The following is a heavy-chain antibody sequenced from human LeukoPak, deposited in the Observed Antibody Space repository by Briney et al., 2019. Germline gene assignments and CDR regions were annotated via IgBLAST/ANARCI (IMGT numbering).Heavy chain of an antibody. CDR3: ARAGSYYKLELRYGNYYYYYMDV. J-gene: IGHJ6*03. V-gene: IGHV1-69*13. CDR1: GGTFSSYA. D-gene: IGHD1-7*01. CDR2: IIPIFGTA. Sequence: SVKVSCKASGGTFSSYAISWVRQAPGQGLEWMGGIIPIFGTANYAQKFQGRVTITADESTSTAYMELSSLRSEDTAVYYCARAGSYYKLELRYGNYYYYYMDVWGKGTTVTVSS.